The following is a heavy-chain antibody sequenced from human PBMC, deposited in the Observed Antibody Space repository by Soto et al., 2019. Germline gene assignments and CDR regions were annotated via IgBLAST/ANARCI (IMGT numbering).Heavy chain of an antibody. V-gene: IGHV1-24*01. CDR2: FDPEDGET. D-gene: IGHD3-3*01. Sequence: ASVKVSCKVSGYTLTELSMHWVRQAPGKGLEWMGGFDPEDGETIYAQKFQGRVTMTEDTSTDTAYMELSSLRSEDTAVYYCATRYDFWSGDAYGMDVWGQGTTVTVSS. CDR3: ATRYDFWSGDAYGMDV. CDR1: GYTLTELS. J-gene: IGHJ6*02.